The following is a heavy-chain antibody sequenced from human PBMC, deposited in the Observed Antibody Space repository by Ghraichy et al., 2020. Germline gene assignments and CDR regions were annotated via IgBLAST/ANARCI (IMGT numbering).Heavy chain of an antibody. D-gene: IGHD1-26*01. Sequence: GGSLRLSCSASGFTFSSYAMNWVRQAPGKGLACVSTISSSADHTYYADSVKGRFTISRDNSKNTLSLQMSSLRPEDTAVYFCVKGPRWELLPSHFDYWGQGTLVTVSS. J-gene: IGHJ4*02. CDR3: VKGPRWELLPSHFDY. V-gene: IGHV3-64D*06. CDR1: GFTFSSYA. CDR2: ISSSADHT.